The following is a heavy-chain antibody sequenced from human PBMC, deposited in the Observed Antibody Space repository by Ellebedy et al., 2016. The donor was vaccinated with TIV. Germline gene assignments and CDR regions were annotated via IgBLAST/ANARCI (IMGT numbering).Heavy chain of an antibody. CDR1: GFTFSSYA. CDR3: ARPWVEMATIGDAFDI. CDR2: ISGSGGST. D-gene: IGHD5-24*01. Sequence: GGSLRLSCAASGFTFSSYAMSWVRQAPGKGLEWVSAISGSGGSTYYADSVKGRFTISRDNSKNTLYLQMNSLRAEDTAVYYCARPWVEMATIGDAFDIWGQGTMVTVSS. V-gene: IGHV3-23*01. J-gene: IGHJ3*02.